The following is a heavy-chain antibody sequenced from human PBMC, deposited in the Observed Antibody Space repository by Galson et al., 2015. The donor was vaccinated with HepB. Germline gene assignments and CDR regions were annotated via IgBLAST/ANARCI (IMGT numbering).Heavy chain of an antibody. V-gene: IGHV1-46*01. J-gene: IGHJ6*03. CDR3: ARRGDSGAYYYYYYMDV. CDR1: GYIFTSYY. Sequence: SVKVSCKASGYIFTSYYIHWVRQAPGQGLEWMGIINPNGGSTSYAQKFQGRVTMTRDTSTSTVYMELSSLRSEDTAVYYCARRGDSGAYYYYYYMDVWGKGTTVTVSS. D-gene: IGHD1-26*01. CDR2: INPNGGST.